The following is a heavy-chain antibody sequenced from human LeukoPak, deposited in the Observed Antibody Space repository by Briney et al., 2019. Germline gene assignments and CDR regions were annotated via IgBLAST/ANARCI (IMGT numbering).Heavy chain of an antibody. CDR3: STTYYCDSSEGY. D-gene: IGHD3-22*01. J-gene: IGHJ4*02. Sequence: GGSLRLSCAASGLIFKDAWMTWVRQAPGRGLEWVGRIKSKTDGASIDYAAPVKGRFTISRDDSKNTLYLQMNSLKTEDTAVYYCSTTYYCDSSEGYWGQGTLVTVSS. CDR2: IKSKTDGASI. CDR1: GLIFKDAW. V-gene: IGHV3-15*07.